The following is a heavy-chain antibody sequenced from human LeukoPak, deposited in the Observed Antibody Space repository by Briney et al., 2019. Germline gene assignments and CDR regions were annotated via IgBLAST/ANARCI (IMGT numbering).Heavy chain of an antibody. CDR3: ARDRSQHYFDY. CDR2: IYYDGSDK. D-gene: IGHD5-18*01. V-gene: IGHV3-33*01. J-gene: IGHJ4*02. CDR1: GFTFRNFG. Sequence: GGSLRLSCVVSGFTFRNFGMHWVRQAPGKGLEWVAVIYYDGSDKYYVDSVKGRFAVSRDNSKNTLYLQMNNLRVEDTAVYHCARDRSQHYFDYWGQGALVTISS.